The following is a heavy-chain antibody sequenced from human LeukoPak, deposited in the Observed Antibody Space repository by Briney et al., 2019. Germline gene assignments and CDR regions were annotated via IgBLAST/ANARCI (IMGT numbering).Heavy chain of an antibody. D-gene: IGHD6-19*01. J-gene: IGHJ4*02. CDR3: ARGIAVAGTDY. V-gene: IGHV3-33*01. CDR2: IWYDGSNK. Sequence: GGSLRLSCAASGFTFSSYGMHWVRQAPGKGLEWVAVIWYDGSNKYYADSVKGRFTISRDNSKNTLYLQMNSLRAEDTAVYYCARGIAVAGTDYWGQGTLVTVSS. CDR1: GFTFSSYG.